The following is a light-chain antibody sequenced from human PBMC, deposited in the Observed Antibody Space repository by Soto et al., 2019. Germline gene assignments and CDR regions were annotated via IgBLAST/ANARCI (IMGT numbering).Light chain of an antibody. CDR3: QQYGSSMYT. CDR1: QSVSSSY. V-gene: IGKV3-20*01. CDR2: GAS. Sequence: EIVLTQSPGTLSLSPGERATLSCRASQSVSSSYLAWYQQKPGQAPRLLIYGASSRATGIPDRFSGSGSGTDFTLTISRLEPEDFAMYYCQQYGSSMYTFGQGTNLEIK. J-gene: IGKJ2*01.